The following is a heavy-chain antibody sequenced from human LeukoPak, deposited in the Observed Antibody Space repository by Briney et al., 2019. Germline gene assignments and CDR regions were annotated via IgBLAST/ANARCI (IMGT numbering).Heavy chain of an antibody. D-gene: IGHD3-9*01. CDR3: ARDRLSDILTGYQGPFGY. CDR1: GYTFTSYG. Sequence: ASVKVSCKASGYTFTSYGISWLRQAPGQRLEWIGWISAYNGNTNYAQKLQGRVTMTTDTSTSTAYMELRSLRSDDTAVYYCARDRLSDILTGYQGPFGYWGQGTLVTVSS. V-gene: IGHV1-18*04. CDR2: ISAYNGNT. J-gene: IGHJ4*02.